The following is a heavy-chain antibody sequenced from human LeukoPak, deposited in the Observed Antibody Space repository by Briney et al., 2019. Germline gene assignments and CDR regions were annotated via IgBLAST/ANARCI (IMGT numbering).Heavy chain of an antibody. V-gene: IGHV4-34*01. Sequence: SETLSLTCAVYGGSFSGYYWSWIRQPPGKGLEWIGEINHSGSTNYNPSLKSRVTISVDTSKNQFSLKLSSVTAADTAVYYCARFESYGGSPSAYWGQGTLVTVSS. CDR3: ARFESYGGSPSAY. CDR2: INHSGST. CDR1: GGSFSGYY. J-gene: IGHJ4*02. D-gene: IGHD4-23*01.